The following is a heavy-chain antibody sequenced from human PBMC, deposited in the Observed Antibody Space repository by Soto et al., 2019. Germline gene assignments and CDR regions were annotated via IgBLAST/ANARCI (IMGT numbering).Heavy chain of an antibody. CDR1: GFTFSSYG. J-gene: IGHJ2*01. D-gene: IGHD4-17*01. V-gene: IGHV3-30*18. CDR3: AKDGNPYYGDYIYWYFDL. CDR2: ISYDGSNK. Sequence: QVQLVESGGGVVQPGRSLRLSCAASGFTFSSYGMHWVRQAPGKGLEWVAVISYDGSNKYYADSVKGRFTISRDNSKNTLYLQMNSLRAEDTAVYYCAKDGNPYYGDYIYWYFDLWGRGTLVTVSS.